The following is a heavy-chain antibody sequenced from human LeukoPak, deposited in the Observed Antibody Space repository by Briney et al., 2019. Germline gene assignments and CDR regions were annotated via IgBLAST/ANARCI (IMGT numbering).Heavy chain of an antibody. CDR1: GYTFTGYY. CDR3: ARPIRSRDNNWFDP. V-gene: IGHV1-2*02. Sequence: ASVKVSCKASGYTFTGYYLHWVRQAPGQGLEWMGWINPSNGATNFAQNFQGRVTLTRDTSISTAYMELGRLTSDDTAVYYCARPIRSRDNNWFDPWGQGILVTVSS. CDR2: INPSNGAT. J-gene: IGHJ5*02. D-gene: IGHD3-10*01.